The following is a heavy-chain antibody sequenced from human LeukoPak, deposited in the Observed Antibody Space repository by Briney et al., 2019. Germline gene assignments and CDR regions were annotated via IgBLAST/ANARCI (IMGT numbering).Heavy chain of an antibody. CDR3: AKKRGYYDSSGHDAFDI. D-gene: IGHD3-22*01. V-gene: IGHV1-18*01. CDR1: GYTLTSYG. J-gene: IGHJ3*02. CDR2: ISAYNGNT. Sequence: GASVKVSCKASGYTLTSYGISWVRQAPGQGLEWMGWISAYNGNTNYAQKLQGRVTMTTDTSTSTAYMELRSLRSDDTAVYYCAKKRGYYDSSGHDAFDIWGQGTMVTVSS.